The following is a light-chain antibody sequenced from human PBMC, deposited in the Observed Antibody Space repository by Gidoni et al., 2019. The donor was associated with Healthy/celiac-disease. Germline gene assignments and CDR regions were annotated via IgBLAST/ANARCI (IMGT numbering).Light chain of an antibody. J-gene: IGKJ5*01. CDR1: QSSSSW. CDR2: DAS. CDR3: QQYNSYSPT. Sequence: DIQMTQSPSTLSASVGDSVTITCRASQSSSSWLVWYQQKPGKAPKLLIYDASSLESGVPSRFSGSGSGTEFTLTISRLQPDDFATYYCQQYNSYSPTFGQGTRLEIK. V-gene: IGKV1-5*01.